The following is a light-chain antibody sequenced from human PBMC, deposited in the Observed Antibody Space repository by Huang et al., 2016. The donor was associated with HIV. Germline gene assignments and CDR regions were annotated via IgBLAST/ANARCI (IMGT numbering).Light chain of an antibody. J-gene: IGKJ2*01. Sequence: DIQMTQSPSSLSASVGDRVTITCRASQSISSYLNWYQQKPGTAPKVLIYVATSLQSGVPSRFSGSGAGTDFTLTINNLQPEDSATYYCQQTYITPLTCGQGTKLEIK. V-gene: IGKV1-39*01. CDR3: QQTYITPLT. CDR1: QSISSY. CDR2: VAT.